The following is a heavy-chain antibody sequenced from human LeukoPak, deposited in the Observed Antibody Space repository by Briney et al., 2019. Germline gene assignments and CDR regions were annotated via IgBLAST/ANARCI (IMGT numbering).Heavy chain of an antibody. CDR3: ARDRLKSGSYYFDY. V-gene: IGHV3-48*01. Sequence: GGSLRLSCAASAFTFSDYSMNWVRQAPGKGLEWVSYISGRGSTIYYADSVKGRFTISRDNAKSSMYLQMNSLRAEDTAVYYCARDRLKSGSYYFDYWGQGTLVTVSS. J-gene: IGHJ4*02. CDR2: ISGRGSTI. D-gene: IGHD1-26*01. CDR1: AFTFSDYS.